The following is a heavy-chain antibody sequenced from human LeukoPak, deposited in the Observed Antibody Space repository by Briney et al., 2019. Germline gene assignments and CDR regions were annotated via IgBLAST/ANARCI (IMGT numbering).Heavy chain of an antibody. CDR2: INPSGGST. Sequence: ASVKVSCKASGYIFTSYYMHWVRRAPGQGLEWMGIINPSGGSTSYAQKFQGRVTMTRDMSMSTVYMELSSLRSEDTAVYYCARGHHSGSYYSYWGQGTLVTVSS. J-gene: IGHJ4*02. V-gene: IGHV1-46*01. CDR1: GYIFTSYY. CDR3: ARGHHSGSYYSY. D-gene: IGHD1-26*01.